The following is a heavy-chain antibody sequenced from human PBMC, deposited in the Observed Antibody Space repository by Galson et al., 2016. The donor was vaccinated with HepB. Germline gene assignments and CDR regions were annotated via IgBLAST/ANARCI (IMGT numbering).Heavy chain of an antibody. CDR1: GFTFSTNW. CDR3: ARAYQYTLDY. D-gene: IGHD1-1*01. J-gene: IGHJ4*02. Sequence: SLRLSCAGSGFTFSTNWMSWVRQAPGKGLEWVANIKEDGSEKYYVDSVKGRFTISRDNAKSSLFLQMNSLRAEDTAVYFCARAYQYTLDYWGQGTLVTASS. V-gene: IGHV3-7*04. CDR2: IKEDGSEK.